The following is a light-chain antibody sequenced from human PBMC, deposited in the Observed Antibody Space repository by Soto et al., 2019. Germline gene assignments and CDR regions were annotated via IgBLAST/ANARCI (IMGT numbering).Light chain of an antibody. CDR2: DGS. CDR1: QSVSGY. J-gene: IGKJ3*01. Sequence: EIVLTQSPATLSLSPGERATLSCRASQSVSGYLVWYQQKPGQAPRLLIYDGSHRAAGIPSRFSGSGSGTDFTLTISGLEPEDFAVYYCQQRSNWLISFGPGTKVDIK. V-gene: IGKV3-11*01. CDR3: QQRSNWLIS.